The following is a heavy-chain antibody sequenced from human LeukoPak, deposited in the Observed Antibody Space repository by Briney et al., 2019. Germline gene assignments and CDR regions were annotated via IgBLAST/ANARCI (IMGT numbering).Heavy chain of an antibody. CDR3: AKSAVWGSYRYGHLLFDY. CDR2: ISSSSSTI. CDR1: GFTFSSYS. V-gene: IGHV3-48*01. D-gene: IGHD3-16*02. Sequence: GGSLRLSCAASGFTFSSYSMNWVRQAPGKGLEWVSYISSSSSTIYYADSVKGRFTISRDNAKNSLYLQMNSLRAEDTAVYYCAKSAVWGSYRYGHLLFDYWGQGTLVTVSS. J-gene: IGHJ4*02.